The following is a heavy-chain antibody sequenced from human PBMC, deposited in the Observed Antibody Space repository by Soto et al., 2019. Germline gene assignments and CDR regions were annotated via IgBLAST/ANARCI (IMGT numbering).Heavy chain of an antibody. Sequence: LKVSCKASGYTFTSYYMHWVRQAPGQGLEWMGIINPSGGSTSYAQKFQGRVTMTRGTSTSTVYMELRCLRSEDTAVYYCARREISLGYYDSSGYNPIDPWPQGTLVTVSS. J-gene: IGHJ5*02. CDR3: ARREISLGYYDSSGYNPIDP. D-gene: IGHD3-22*01. CDR1: GYTFTSYY. V-gene: IGHV1-46*01. CDR2: INPSGGST.